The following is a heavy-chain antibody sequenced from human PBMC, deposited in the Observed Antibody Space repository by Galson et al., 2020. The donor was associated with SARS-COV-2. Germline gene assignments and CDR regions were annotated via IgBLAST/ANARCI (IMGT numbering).Heavy chain of an antibody. CDR1: GDTLGNHD. J-gene: IGHJ6*03. CDR2: MNPNSGNT. CDR3: ARGLRENQMPFNYYYYMDV. D-gene: IGHD2-2*01. Sequence: GESLKISCKTSGDTLGNHDVNWVRQAPGQGLEWLGWMNPNSGNTGYAQKFQGRVTMTRNISINTAFMELTSLRSEDSAVYYCARGLRENQMPFNYYYYMDVWGKGTAVTVSS. V-gene: IGHV1-8*01.